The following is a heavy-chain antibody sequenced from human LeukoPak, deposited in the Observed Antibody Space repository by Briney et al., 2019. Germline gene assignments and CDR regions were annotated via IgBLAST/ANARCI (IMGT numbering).Heavy chain of an antibody. CDR3: ASPAVRKKTGTTKYYFDY. J-gene: IGHJ4*02. V-gene: IGHV3-13*03. Sequence: GGSLRLSCAACGFTFSSYDMHWVRQATGKGLEWVSAIGTAGETYYPGSVKGQFTISRENAKNSLYLQMNSLRAGDTAVYYCASPAVRKKTGTTKYYFDYWGQGTLVTVSS. CDR2: IGTAGET. CDR1: GFTFSSYD. D-gene: IGHD1-7*01.